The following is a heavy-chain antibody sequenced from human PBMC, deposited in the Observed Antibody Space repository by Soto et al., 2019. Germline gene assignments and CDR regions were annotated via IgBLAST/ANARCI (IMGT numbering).Heavy chain of an antibody. CDR3: ASTLTRSGYGSSSHLRNYYYYYGMDV. J-gene: IGHJ6*02. V-gene: IGHV1-3*01. Sequence: ASVKVSCKASGYTFTSYAMHCVLQSPLQRLDWMGWINAGNGNTKYSQKFQGRVTITRDTSASTAYMELSSLRSEDTAVYYCASTLTRSGYGSSSHLRNYYYYYGMDVWGQGTTVTVSS. CDR1: GYTFTSYA. CDR2: INAGNGNT. D-gene: IGHD5-12*01.